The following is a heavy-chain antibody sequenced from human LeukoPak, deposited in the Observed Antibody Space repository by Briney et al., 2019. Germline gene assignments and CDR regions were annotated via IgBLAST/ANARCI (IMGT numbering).Heavy chain of an antibody. D-gene: IGHD3-9*01. J-gene: IGHJ4*02. Sequence: PGGSLRLSCAASGFTFSSYGMHWVRQAPGKGLEWMAVIWYDGNNKYYADSVKGRFTISRDNSKNTLYLQMNSLRAEDTAVYYCARSTSSEYDIYHFDYWGQGTLVTVSS. CDR1: GFTFSSYG. CDR2: IWYDGNNK. CDR3: ARSTSSEYDIYHFDY. V-gene: IGHV3-33*01.